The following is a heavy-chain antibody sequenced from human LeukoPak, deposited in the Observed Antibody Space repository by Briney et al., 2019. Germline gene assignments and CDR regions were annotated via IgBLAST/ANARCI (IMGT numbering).Heavy chain of an antibody. D-gene: IGHD1-1*01. CDR2: ISWNSGSI. J-gene: IGHJ4*02. V-gene: IGHV3-9*01. CDR3: AKGTGKYWTYFDY. Sequence: GRSLRLSCAASGFTFDDYAMHWVRQAPGKDLEWVSGISWNSGSIDYAGSVRGRFTISRDNAKNSLFLQMSSLRAEDTALYYCAKGTGKYWTYFDYWGLGTLVTVSS. CDR1: GFTFDDYA.